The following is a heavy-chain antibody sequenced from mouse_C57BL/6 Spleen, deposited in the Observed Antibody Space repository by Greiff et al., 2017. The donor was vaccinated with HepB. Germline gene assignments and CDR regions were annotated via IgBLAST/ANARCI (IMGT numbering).Heavy chain of an antibody. J-gene: IGHJ2*01. V-gene: IGHV1-26*01. D-gene: IGHD1-1*02. Sequence: EVQLQQSGPELVKPGASVKISCKASGYTFTDYYMNWVKQSHGKSLEWIGDINPNNGGTSYNQKFKGKATLTVDKSSSTAYMELRSLTSEDSAVYYCGLWDYFDDWGQGTTLTVSS. CDR1: GYTFTDYY. CDR2: INPNNGGT. CDR3: GLWDYFDD.